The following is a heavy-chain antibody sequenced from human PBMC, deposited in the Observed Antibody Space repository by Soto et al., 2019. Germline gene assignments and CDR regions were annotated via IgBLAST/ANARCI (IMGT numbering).Heavy chain of an antibody. D-gene: IGHD1-20*01. Sequence: QVQLVQSGAEVKKPGASVQVSCKASGYTFTSYYIHWVRQAPGQGLEWMGIINPAGGSTNYAQKFEGKVIMIRDTSTSTVYMQQSNLRSEDTAVYYCARVVSRVTGTPFGYWGQGTLVTVSS. J-gene: IGHJ4*02. CDR3: ARVVSRVTGTPFGY. CDR2: INPAGGST. CDR1: GYTFTSYY. V-gene: IGHV1-46*01.